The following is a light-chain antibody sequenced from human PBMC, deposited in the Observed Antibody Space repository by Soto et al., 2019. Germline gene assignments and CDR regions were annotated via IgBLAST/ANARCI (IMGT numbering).Light chain of an antibody. CDR2: KAS. V-gene: IGKV1-5*03. Sequence: DIQMTQSPSTLSASVGDRVTITCRASQSISSWLAWYQQKPGKAPKLLIYKASSLESGDPSRFSGSGSGTEFTLTISSLQPDDFATYYCQQFNGDLTFGGGTKVEIK. CDR1: QSISSW. J-gene: IGKJ4*01. CDR3: QQFNGDLT.